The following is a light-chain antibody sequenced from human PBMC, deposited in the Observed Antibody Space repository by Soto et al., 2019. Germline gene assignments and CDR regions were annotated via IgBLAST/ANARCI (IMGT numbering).Light chain of an antibody. Sequence: DIQMTQSPSTLSPSVGDRVTITCRASQSIGTWLAWYQQKPGKAPNLLIYKASTLESGVPSRFSGSGSGTEFTLTISSLQPDDFATYYCQQYNTYSTFGQGTKVEIK. V-gene: IGKV1-5*03. J-gene: IGKJ1*01. CDR3: QQYNTYST. CDR1: QSIGTW. CDR2: KAS.